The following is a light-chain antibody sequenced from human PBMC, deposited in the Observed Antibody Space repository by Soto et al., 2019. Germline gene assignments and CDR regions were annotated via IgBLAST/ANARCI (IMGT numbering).Light chain of an antibody. CDR2: EGN. CDR3: CSYAGNSTPL. J-gene: IGLJ2*01. CDR1: SSDVGSYNL. V-gene: IGLV2-23*01. Sequence: QSALTQPASVSGSPGQSITISYTGTSSDVGSYNLVSWYQQHPGKAPKLLIYEGNKRPSGVSNRFSGSESGNTASLKISGLQAEDEADYYCCSYAGNSTPLFGGGTKLTVL.